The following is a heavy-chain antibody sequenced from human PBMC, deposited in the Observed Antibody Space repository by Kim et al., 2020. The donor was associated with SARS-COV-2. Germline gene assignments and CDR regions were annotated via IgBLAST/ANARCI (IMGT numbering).Heavy chain of an antibody. J-gene: IGHJ6*02. D-gene: IGHD2-2*01. CDR1: GFSFGSYA. CDR3: AKSTTIWSHYEMDV. Sequence: GGSLRLSCAASGFSFGSYAMSWVRQAPGKGLEWVSGISGTGGGTYYGDSVKGRFTISRDNSKNTLYLQMNSLRAEDTAVYYCAKSTTIWSHYEMDVWRQGTTVTVSS. V-gene: IGHV3-23*01. CDR2: ISGTGGGT.